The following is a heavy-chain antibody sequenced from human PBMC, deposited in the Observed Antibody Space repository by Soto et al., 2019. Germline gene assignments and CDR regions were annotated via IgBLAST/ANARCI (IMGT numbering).Heavy chain of an antibody. D-gene: IGHD6-13*01. CDR2: ISAYNGNT. CDR3: ARDPHPAGRYPADCYYGMDV. Sequence: GASVKVSCKASGYTFTSYGISWVRQAPGQGLEWMGWISAYNGNTNYAQKLQGRVTMTTDTSTSTAYMELRSLRSDDTAVYYCARDPHPAGRYPADCYYGMDVWGQGTTVTVSS. J-gene: IGHJ6*02. V-gene: IGHV1-18*04. CDR1: GYTFTSYG.